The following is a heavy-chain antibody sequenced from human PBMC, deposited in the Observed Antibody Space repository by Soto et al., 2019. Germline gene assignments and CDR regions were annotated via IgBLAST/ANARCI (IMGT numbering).Heavy chain of an antibody. D-gene: IGHD4-17*01. V-gene: IGHV4-31*03. CDR2: IYYSGST. CDR1: GGSISSGGYY. J-gene: IGHJ4*02. Sequence: QVQLQESGPGLVKPSQTLSLTCTVSGGSISSGGYYWSWIRQHPGKGLEWIGYIYYSGSTYYSPSVKSRVTISVDTSKKQFSLELSSVTAADTAVYYCARALLGDYGKTYYFDYWGQGTLVTVSS. CDR3: ARALLGDYGKTYYFDY.